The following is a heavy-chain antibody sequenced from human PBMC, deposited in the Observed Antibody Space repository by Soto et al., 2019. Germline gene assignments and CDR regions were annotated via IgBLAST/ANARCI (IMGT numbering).Heavy chain of an antibody. J-gene: IGHJ6*02. D-gene: IGHD3-10*01. V-gene: IGHV3-23*01. Sequence: GGSLRLSCAASGVTFRNYAMSWVRQAPGKGLEWVSSISGGGDSTYYADSVKGRFTISRDNSKNTLYLQMNSLRAEDTAVYYCAKARLAMVRGDPYYYYGMDVWGQGTTVTVSS. CDR1: GVTFRNYA. CDR3: AKARLAMVRGDPYYYYGMDV. CDR2: ISGGGDST.